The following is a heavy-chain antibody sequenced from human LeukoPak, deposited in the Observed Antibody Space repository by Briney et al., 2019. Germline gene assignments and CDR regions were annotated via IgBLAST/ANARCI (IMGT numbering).Heavy chain of an antibody. CDR1: GFTFSDYY. CDR3: ARGPSRYSGSYNY. Sequence: GGSLRLSCAASGFTFSDYYMSWIRQAPGKGLEWVSVIYSGGSTYYADSVKGRFTISRDNSKNTPYLQMNSLRAEDTAVYYCARGPSRYSGSYNYWGQGTLVTVSS. J-gene: IGHJ4*02. CDR2: IYSGGST. V-gene: IGHV3-66*01. D-gene: IGHD1-26*01.